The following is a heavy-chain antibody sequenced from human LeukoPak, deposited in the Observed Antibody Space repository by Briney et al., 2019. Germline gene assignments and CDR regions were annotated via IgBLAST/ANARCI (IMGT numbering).Heavy chain of an antibody. CDR3: ARALSGYYPS. Sequence: SETLSLTCAVYGGSFSGYYWSWIRQPPGKGLEWIGEINHSGSTNYNPSLKSRATISVDTSKNQFSLKLSSVTAADTAVYYCARALSGYYPSWGQGTLVTVSS. J-gene: IGHJ4*02. CDR2: INHSGST. D-gene: IGHD3-22*01. V-gene: IGHV4-34*01. CDR1: GGSFSGYY.